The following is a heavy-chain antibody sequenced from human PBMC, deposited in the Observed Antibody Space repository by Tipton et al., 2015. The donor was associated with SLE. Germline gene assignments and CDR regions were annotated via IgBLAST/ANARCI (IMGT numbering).Heavy chain of an antibody. J-gene: IGHJ4*02. CDR2: FSGRDGAT. CDR3: AKGRNGGFDY. CDR1: GLTVSSNY. Sequence: SLRLSCAASGLTVSSNYMNWVRQAPGKGLEWVSSFSGRDGATYHSDSVKGRFTTSRDISESTLYLQMDNLRVEDTAVYYCAKGRNGGFDYWGQGALVIVSS. V-gene: IGHV3-23*01. D-gene: IGHD4-23*01.